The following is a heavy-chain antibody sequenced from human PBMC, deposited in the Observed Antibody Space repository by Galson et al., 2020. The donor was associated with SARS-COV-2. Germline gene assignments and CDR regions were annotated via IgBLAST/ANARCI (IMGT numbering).Heavy chain of an antibody. J-gene: IGHJ3*02. CDR3: ARENPDAFDI. CDR1: GFTFSSYW. V-gene: IGHV3-7*03. Sequence: GESLKISCAASGFTFSSYWMSWVRQAPGKGLEWVANIKQDGSENYYVDSVKGRFTISRDNAKNSLYLQMNSLRAEDTAVDYCARENPDAFDIWGQGTMVTFSS. CDR2: IKQDGSEN.